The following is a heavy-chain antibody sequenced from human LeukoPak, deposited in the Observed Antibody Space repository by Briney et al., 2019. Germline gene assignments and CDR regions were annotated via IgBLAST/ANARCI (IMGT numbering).Heavy chain of an antibody. V-gene: IGHV3-74*01. J-gene: IGHJ4*02. CDR2: INSDGSST. CDR3: ARDRNTGSSYENLFEY. D-gene: IGHD1-26*01. CDR1: GFTFSSYW. Sequence: GGSRRLSCAASGFTFSSYWMHWVRQAPGKGLVWVSRINSDGSSTSYADSVKGRFTISRDNAKNTLHLQMNSLRAEDTSVYYCARDRNTGSSYENLFEYWGQGSLVTVSS.